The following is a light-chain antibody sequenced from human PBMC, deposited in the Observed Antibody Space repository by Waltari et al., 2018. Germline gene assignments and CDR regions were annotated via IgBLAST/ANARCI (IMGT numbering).Light chain of an antibody. Sequence: GQAPVLVIYKDTERPSGIPGRFSGSNSGTTVTLTISGVLPEDEADYYCYSAADNNWVFGGGTTLTVL. CDR2: KDT. CDR3: YSAADNNWV. V-gene: IGLV3-27*01. J-gene: IGLJ3*02.